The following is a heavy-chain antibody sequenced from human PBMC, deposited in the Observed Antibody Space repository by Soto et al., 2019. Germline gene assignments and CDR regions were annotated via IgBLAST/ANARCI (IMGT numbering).Heavy chain of an antibody. V-gene: IGHV3-21*01. CDR2: ISSSSSYI. D-gene: IGHD2-21*01. CDR3: AREGALLNWFDP. Sequence: SLRLSCAASGFTFSSYSMNWVRQAPGKGLEWVSSISSSSSYIYYADSVKGRFTISRDNAKNSLYLQMNSQRAEDTAVYYCAREGALLNWFDPWGQRTLVTVSS. CDR1: GFTFSSYS. J-gene: IGHJ5*02.